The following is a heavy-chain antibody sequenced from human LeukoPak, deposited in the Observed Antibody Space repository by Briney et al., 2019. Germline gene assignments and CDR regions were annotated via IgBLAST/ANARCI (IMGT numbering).Heavy chain of an antibody. J-gene: IGHJ4*02. V-gene: IGHV3-33*01. CDR2: IWYDGSNK. D-gene: IGHD6-13*01. CDR3: ARPSPPFIALFDY. Sequence: GGSLRLSCAASGFTFSSYGMHWVRQAPGKGLEWVAVIWYDGSNKYYADSVKGRFTISRDNSKNTLYLQMNSLRAEDTAVYYCARPSPPFIALFDYWGQGTLGTVSS. CDR1: GFTFSSYG.